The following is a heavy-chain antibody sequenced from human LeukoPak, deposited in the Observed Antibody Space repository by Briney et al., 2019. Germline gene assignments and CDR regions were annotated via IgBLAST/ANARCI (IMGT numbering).Heavy chain of an antibody. D-gene: IGHD6-19*01. Sequence: SETLSLTCTVSGGSISSSSYYWGWIRQPPGKGLEWIGSIYYSGSTNYNPSLKSRVTISVDTSKDQFSLKLTSVTAADTAVYYCARQGGWYGGFDYWGQGTPVTVSS. V-gene: IGHV4-39*01. CDR1: GGSISSSSYY. CDR3: ARQGGWYGGFDY. J-gene: IGHJ4*02. CDR2: IYYSGST.